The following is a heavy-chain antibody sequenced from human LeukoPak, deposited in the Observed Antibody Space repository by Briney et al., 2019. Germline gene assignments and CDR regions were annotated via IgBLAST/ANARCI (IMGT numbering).Heavy chain of an antibody. CDR1: GYTFTTYG. J-gene: IGHJ4*02. Sequence: ASVKVSCKTSGYTFTTYGISWVRQAPGQGLEWMGWISAYNGNTNYAQKVQGRVTMTTDTSTSTAFMELRSLTFDDTAVYYCARDARAPRLRPDYWGQGTLVTVSS. CDR2: ISAYNGNT. D-gene: IGHD1-14*01. V-gene: IGHV1-18*01. CDR3: ARDARAPRLRPDY.